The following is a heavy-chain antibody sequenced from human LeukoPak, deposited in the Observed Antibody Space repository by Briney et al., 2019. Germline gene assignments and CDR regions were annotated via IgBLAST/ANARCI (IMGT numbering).Heavy chain of an antibody. CDR1: GGSISSHY. J-gene: IGHJ4*02. V-gene: IGHV4-4*07. Sequence: SETLSLTCTVSGGSISSHYWSWIRQPAGKGLEWIGRIYTSGSTNYNPSLKSRVTMSVDTSKNQFSLKLSSVTAADTAVYYCARSESTVTNFDYWGQGTLVTVSS. D-gene: IGHD4-17*01. CDR2: IYTSGST. CDR3: ARSESTVTNFDY.